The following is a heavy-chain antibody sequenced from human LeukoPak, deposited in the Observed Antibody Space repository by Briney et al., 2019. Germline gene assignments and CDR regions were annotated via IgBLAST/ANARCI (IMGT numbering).Heavy chain of an antibody. CDR1: GFTFSNYW. D-gene: IGHD3-22*01. Sequence: PGGSLRLSCEGSGFTFSNYWMGSVRQAPGKGLQWVANIKTDGSEKYYVDSVKGRFTISRDNAKNSLYLQMNSLRAEDTAVYYCATYSSLNRREFQYWGQGTLLTVSS. V-gene: IGHV3-7*01. CDR3: ATYSSLNRREFQY. CDR2: IKTDGSEK. J-gene: IGHJ1*01.